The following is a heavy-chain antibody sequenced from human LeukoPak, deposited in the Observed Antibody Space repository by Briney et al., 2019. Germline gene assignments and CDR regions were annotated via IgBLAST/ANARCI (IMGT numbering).Heavy chain of an antibody. D-gene: IGHD4-17*01. V-gene: IGHV4-59*01. J-gene: IGHJ4*02. CDR3: ARGRLYYGDYYFDY. Sequence: SETLSLTCTVSGGSISSYYWSWIRQPPGKGLEWIGYIYYSGSTNYNPSLKSRVTISVDTSKNQFSLKLSSVTAADTAVYYCARGRLYYGDYYFDYWGQGTLVTVSS. CDR2: IYYSGST. CDR1: GGSISSYY.